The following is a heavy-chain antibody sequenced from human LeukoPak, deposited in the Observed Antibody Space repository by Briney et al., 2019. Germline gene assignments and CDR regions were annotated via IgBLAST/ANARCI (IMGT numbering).Heavy chain of an antibody. D-gene: IGHD4-17*01. CDR2: INPNSGGT. V-gene: IGHV1-2*02. CDR1: GYTFTGYY. CDR3: ARVYGDYSASYDY. J-gene: IGHJ4*02. Sequence: ASVKVSCKASGYTFTGYYMHWVRQAPGQGLEWMGWINPNSGGTNYAQKFQGRVTMTRDTSITTAYMELSGLRSDDTAVYYCARVYGDYSASYDYWGQGTLVTVSS.